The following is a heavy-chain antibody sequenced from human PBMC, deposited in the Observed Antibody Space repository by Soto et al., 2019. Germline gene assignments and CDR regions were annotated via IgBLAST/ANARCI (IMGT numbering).Heavy chain of an antibody. Sequence: SVKVSCKASGGTFSSYAISWVRQAPGQGLEWMGGIIPIFGTANKAQKFQGRVTITADESTSTAYMELSSLRFEDTAVYYCARGYCGGDCYSVYYSYGMDVWGQGTTVTVSS. V-gene: IGHV1-69*13. CDR3: ARGYCGGDCYSVYYSYGMDV. J-gene: IGHJ6*02. CDR2: IIPIFGTA. D-gene: IGHD2-21*02. CDR1: GGTFSSYA.